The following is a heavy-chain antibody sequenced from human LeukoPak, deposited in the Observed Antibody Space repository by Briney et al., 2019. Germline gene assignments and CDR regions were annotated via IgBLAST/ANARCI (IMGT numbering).Heavy chain of an antibody. D-gene: IGHD3-16*01. Sequence: SGGSLRLSCAASGFTFSSYGMSWVRQAPGKGLEWVSAISGSGGSTYYADSVKGRFTISRDNSKNTLYLQMNSLRAEDTAVYYCAKDPYASDVADIDYWGQGTLVTVSS. V-gene: IGHV3-23*01. CDR1: GFTFSSYG. CDR3: AKDPYASDVADIDY. J-gene: IGHJ4*02. CDR2: ISGSGGST.